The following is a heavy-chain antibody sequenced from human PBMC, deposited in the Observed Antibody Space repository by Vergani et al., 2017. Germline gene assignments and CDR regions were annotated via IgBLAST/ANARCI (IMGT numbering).Heavy chain of an antibody. CDR1: GFKFSQFG. CDR2: IWYDGSNK. Sequence: QVQLVESGGGVVQPGTSLRLSCEASGFKFSQFGMHWVRQGPGKGLEWVAVIWYDGSNKYYADSVKGRFTISRDNSKNTLYLQMNSLRAEDTAVYYCARDPTVSSPYNWNYGRDAFDIWGQGTMVTVSS. D-gene: IGHD1-7*01. CDR3: ARDPTVSSPYNWNYGRDAFDI. J-gene: IGHJ3*02. V-gene: IGHV3-33*01.